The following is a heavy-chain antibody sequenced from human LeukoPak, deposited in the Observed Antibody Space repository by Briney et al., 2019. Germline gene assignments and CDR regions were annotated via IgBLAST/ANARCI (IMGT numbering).Heavy chain of an antibody. J-gene: IGHJ4*02. CDR3: ARDPLAVAGFNFDY. D-gene: IGHD6-19*01. Sequence: PSETLSLTCTVSGGSISSSSYYWGWIRQPPGKGLEWIGSIYYSGSTYYNPSLKSRVTISVDTSKNQFSLKLSSVTAADTAVYYCARDPLAVAGFNFDYWGQGTLVTVSS. CDR1: GGSISSSSYY. V-gene: IGHV4-39*07. CDR2: IYYSGST.